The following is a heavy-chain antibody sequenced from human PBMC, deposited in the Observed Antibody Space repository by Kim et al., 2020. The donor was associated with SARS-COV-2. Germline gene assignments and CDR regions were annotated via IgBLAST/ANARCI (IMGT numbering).Heavy chain of an antibody. CDR3: ARDLYVLRGVPVQYNWFDP. V-gene: IGHV3-21*01. CDR1: GFTFSSYS. CDR2: ISSSSSYI. D-gene: IGHD3-10*01. J-gene: IGHJ5*02. Sequence: GGSLRLSCAASGFTFSSYSMNWVRQAPGKGLEWVSSISSSSSYIYYADSVKGRFTISRDNAKNSQYLQMNSLRAEDTAVYYCARDLYVLRGVPVQYNWFDPWGQRTLVTVSS.